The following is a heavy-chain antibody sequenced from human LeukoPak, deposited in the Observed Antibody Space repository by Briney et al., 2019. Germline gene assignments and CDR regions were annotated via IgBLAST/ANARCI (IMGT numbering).Heavy chain of an antibody. D-gene: IGHD3-22*01. Sequence: GESLKISCKGSGYSFTSYWIGWVRQMPGKGLEWMGIIYPGDSDTRYSPSFQGQVTISADKSISTAYLQWSSLRAEDTAVYYCAKDPSSSGYYSDWGQGTLVTVSS. CDR3: AKDPSSSGYYSD. J-gene: IGHJ4*02. V-gene: IGHV5-51*01. CDR1: GYSFTSYW. CDR2: IYPGDSDT.